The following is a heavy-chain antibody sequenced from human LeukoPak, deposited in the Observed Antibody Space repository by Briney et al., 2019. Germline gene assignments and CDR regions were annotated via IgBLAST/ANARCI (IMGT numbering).Heavy chain of an antibody. CDR3: VRPTGYCSGGSCYNAFDI. D-gene: IGHD2-15*01. Sequence: GGSLRLSCAPSGFTLSIYTMNWVRQAPGEGVGWVSSISSSITYIYYADSVKGRFTISRDDAKNSLYLQMNSLRAEDTAVYYCVRPTGYCSGGSCYNAFDIWGQGTMVTVSS. CDR2: ISSSITYI. J-gene: IGHJ3*02. V-gene: IGHV3-21*01. CDR1: GFTLSIYT.